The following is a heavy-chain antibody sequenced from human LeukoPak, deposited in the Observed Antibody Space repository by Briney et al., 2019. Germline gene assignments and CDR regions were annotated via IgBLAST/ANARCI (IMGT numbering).Heavy chain of an antibody. CDR2: IYQSGST. J-gene: IGHJ4*02. D-gene: IGHD3-22*01. CDR1: GGSVSSSDW. Sequence: SETLSLTCAVSGGSVSSSDWWNWVRQPPGKGLEWIGEIYQSGSTNYNPSLKSRVTISVDKSKNQFSLKLSSVTAADTAIYYCASRYYYDMGLGNWGQGTLVTVSS. V-gene: IGHV4-4*02. CDR3: ASRYYYDMGLGN.